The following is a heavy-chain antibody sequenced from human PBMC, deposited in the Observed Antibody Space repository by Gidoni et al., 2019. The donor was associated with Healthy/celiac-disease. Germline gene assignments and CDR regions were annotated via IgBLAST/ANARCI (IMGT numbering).Heavy chain of an antibody. CDR1: GFTFDDYA. Sequence: EVQLVESGGGLVQPGRSLRLSRAASGFTFDDYAMHWVRQAPGKGLEWVSGISWNSGSIGYADSVKGRFTISRDNAKNSLYLQMNSLRAEDTALYYCAKDKGAVTTLPFDYWGQGTLVTVSS. D-gene: IGHD4-4*01. J-gene: IGHJ4*02. CDR2: ISWNSGSI. V-gene: IGHV3-9*01. CDR3: AKDKGAVTTLPFDY.